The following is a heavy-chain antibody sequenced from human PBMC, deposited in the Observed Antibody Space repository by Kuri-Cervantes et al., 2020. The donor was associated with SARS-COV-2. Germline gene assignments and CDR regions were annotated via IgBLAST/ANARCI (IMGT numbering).Heavy chain of an antibody. D-gene: IGHD3-3*01. CDR3: ARRYTDVLGFLEWPGKTQYYYYTDV. CDR2: IKGDGSGQ. CDR1: GFIFSNFW. Sequence: GGSLRLSCAASGFIFSNFWMNWVRQAPGKGLEWVTKIKGDGSGQYYVDSVKGRFTISRDNAKNTLYLQMNSLRAEDTAVYYCARRYTDVLGFLEWPGKTQYYYYTDVWGKGTTVTVSS. J-gene: IGHJ6*03. V-gene: IGHV3-7*03.